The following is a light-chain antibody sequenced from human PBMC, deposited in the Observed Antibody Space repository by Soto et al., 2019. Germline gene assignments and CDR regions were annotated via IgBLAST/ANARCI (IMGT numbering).Light chain of an antibody. CDR3: SSYTSADTLV. V-gene: IGLV2-14*01. Sequence: QSVLTQPASVSGSPGQSITISCTGTTSDVGGYNFVSWYQQHPGKAPKFMIYEVTNRHSGVSNRFSGSKSGNTASLTISGLQAEDEADYYCSSYTSADTLVFGGGTKLTVL. J-gene: IGLJ3*02. CDR1: TSDVGGYNF. CDR2: EVT.